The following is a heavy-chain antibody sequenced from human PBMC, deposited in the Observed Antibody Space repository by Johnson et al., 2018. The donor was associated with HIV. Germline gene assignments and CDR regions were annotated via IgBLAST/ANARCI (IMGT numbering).Heavy chain of an antibody. CDR3: SKDQFHKGGGSLVDGFDI. V-gene: IGHV3-30*02. CDR1: GFTFSSYG. J-gene: IGHJ3*02. Sequence: QVQLVESGGGVVQPGGSLRLSCAASGFTFSSYGMHWVRQAPGKGLEWVTFIRYDGSEKYFADSVKGRFTISRDNSKNTLYLQMNSLRAEDTAVYYCSKDQFHKGGGSLVDGFDIWGQGTMVTVSS. CDR2: IRYDGSEK. D-gene: IGHD2-15*01.